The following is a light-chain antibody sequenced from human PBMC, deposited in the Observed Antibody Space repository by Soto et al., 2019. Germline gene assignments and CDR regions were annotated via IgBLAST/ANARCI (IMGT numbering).Light chain of an antibody. CDR2: DVS. Sequence: QSALTQPASVSGSPGQSITISCTGTSSDVGGYNHVSWYQHHPGKAPKLMIYDVSNRPSGVSNRFSGSKSGNTASLTISGVQAEDEASYYCSSYTTRATVVFGGGTKLTVL. CDR1: SSDVGGYNH. J-gene: IGLJ3*02. CDR3: SSYTTRATVV. V-gene: IGLV2-14*03.